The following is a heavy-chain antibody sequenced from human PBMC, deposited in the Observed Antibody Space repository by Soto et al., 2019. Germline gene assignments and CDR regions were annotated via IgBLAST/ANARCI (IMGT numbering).Heavy chain of an antibody. CDR3: ARTTLIGTHTVVDY. V-gene: IGHV1-46*01. CDR2: INPTGDSP. J-gene: IGHJ4*02. Sequence: QVQLVQSGAEVKKPGASVRVSCTASGNTFSTDYMHWIRQAPGQGLEWMGVINPTGDSPSYAQKFQGRITMTRDTSQTTYLELSTLTYEGTAVYFCARTTLIGTHTVVDYGCKGSLVTVSS. CDR1: GNTFSTDY. D-gene: IGHD3-16*01.